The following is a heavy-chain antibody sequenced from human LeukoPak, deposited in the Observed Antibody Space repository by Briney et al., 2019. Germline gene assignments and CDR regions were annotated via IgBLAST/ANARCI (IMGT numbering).Heavy chain of an antibody. CDR3: TTLTVATNFDY. D-gene: IGHD5-12*01. V-gene: IGHV3-74*01. Sequence: GESLRLSCTVSGFSLSDHWMHWVRQAPGKGLVWVSRIERDGTTTTYGDSVKGRFTIPRDVAKSTVYLRMNSLRVDDTAVYYCTTLTVATNFDYWGQGTLVTVSS. J-gene: IGHJ4*02. CDR2: IERDGTTT. CDR1: GFSLSDHW.